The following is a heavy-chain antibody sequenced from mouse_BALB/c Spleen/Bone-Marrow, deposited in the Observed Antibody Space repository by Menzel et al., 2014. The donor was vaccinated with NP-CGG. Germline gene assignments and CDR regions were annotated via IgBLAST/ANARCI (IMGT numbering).Heavy chain of an antibody. D-gene: IGHD1-1*01. Sequence: VQLQQSGPSLVKSSQTLSLSCSVTGDSITSGYWNWIRKFPGNKLEYMGYISYSGSTYYNPSLQSRITITRDTSNNQYYLQLNSVTTEDTATYYCASYYYGSSYAMDYWGQGTSVTVS. CDR3: ASYYYGSSYAMDY. V-gene: IGHV3-8*02. CDR1: GDSITSGY. J-gene: IGHJ4*01. CDR2: ISYSGST.